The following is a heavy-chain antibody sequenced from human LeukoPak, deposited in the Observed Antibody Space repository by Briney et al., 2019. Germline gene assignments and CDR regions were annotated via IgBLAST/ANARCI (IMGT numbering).Heavy chain of an antibody. V-gene: IGHV4-39*07. CDR2: IYYSGST. CDR1: GGSISSSSYY. D-gene: IGHD3-3*01. Sequence: SETLSLTCTVSGGSISSSSYYWGWIRQPPGKGLEWIGSIYYSGSTYYNPSLKSRVTISVDTSKNQFSLKLSSVTAADTAVYYCARDPHIIRFLEWLSFDYWGQGTLVTVSS. J-gene: IGHJ4*02. CDR3: ARDPHIIRFLEWLSFDY.